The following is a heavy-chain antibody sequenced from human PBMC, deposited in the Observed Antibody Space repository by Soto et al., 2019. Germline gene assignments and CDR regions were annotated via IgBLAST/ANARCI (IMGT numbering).Heavy chain of an antibody. CDR2: IYYSGST. CDR3: ARDRADYYDSSAPTRPSLYFQH. J-gene: IGHJ1*01. CDR1: GGSISSGGYY. Sequence: PSETLSLTCTVSGGSISSGGYYWSWIRQHPGKGLEWIGYIYYSGSTYYNPSLKSRVTISVDTSKNQFSLKLSSVTAADTAVYYCARDRADYYDSSAPTRPSLYFQHWGQGTLVTVSS. V-gene: IGHV4-31*03. D-gene: IGHD3-22*01.